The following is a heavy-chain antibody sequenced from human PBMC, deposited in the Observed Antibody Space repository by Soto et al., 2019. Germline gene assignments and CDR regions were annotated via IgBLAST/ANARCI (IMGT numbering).Heavy chain of an antibody. CDR3: ARDGGMTTVTDFDY. D-gene: IGHD4-17*01. V-gene: IGHV3-33*01. J-gene: IGHJ4*02. Sequence: GGSLRLSCAASGFTFSSYGMHWVRQAPGKGLEWVAVIWYDGSNKYYADSVKGRFTISRDNSKNTLYLQMNSLRAEDTAVYYCARDGGMTTVTDFDYWGQGTLVTVSS. CDR2: IWYDGSNK. CDR1: GFTFSSYG.